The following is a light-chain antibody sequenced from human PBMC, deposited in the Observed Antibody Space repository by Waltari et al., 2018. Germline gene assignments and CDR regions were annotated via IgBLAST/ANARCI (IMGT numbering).Light chain of an antibody. Sequence: SYELTQPPSVSVSPGQTATIPCSATKLEDKYVCWYQQKPGQSPVLGIYQDSKRPPGIPERCSGSNSGNTATLTISETQPLDEADYYCQTWDDTTVFGSGTRISVL. V-gene: IGLV3-1*01. J-gene: IGLJ1*01. CDR3: QTWDDTTV. CDR2: QDS. CDR1: KLEDKY.